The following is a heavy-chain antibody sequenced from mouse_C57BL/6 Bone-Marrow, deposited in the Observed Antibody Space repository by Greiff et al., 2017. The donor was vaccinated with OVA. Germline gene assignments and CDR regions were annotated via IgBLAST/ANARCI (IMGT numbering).Heavy chain of an antibody. D-gene: IGHD1-1*01. CDR1: GFSFNTYA. V-gene: IGHV10-1*01. CDR3: VRLLSSYYAMDY. CDR2: IRSKSNNYAT. J-gene: IGHJ4*01. Sequence: EVKLVESGGGLVQPKGSLKLSCAASGFSFNTYAMNWVRQAPGKGLEWVARIRSKSNNYATYYADSVKDRFTISRDVSESMLYLQMNNLKTEDTAMYYCVRLLSSYYAMDYWGQGTSVTVSS.